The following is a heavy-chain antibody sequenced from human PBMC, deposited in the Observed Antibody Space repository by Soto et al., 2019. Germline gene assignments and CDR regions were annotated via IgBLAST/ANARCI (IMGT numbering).Heavy chain of an antibody. V-gene: IGHV3-23*01. CDR1: GFTFSSYA. CDR2: ISGSGGST. CDR3: AKARSSGYYYWFDP. Sequence: GGSLRLSCAASGFTFSSYAMSWVRQAPGKGLEWVSAISGSGGSTYYADSVKGRFTISRDNSKNSLYLQMNSLRAEDTAVYYCAKARSSGYYYWFDPWGQGTLVTVSS. D-gene: IGHD3-22*01. J-gene: IGHJ5*02.